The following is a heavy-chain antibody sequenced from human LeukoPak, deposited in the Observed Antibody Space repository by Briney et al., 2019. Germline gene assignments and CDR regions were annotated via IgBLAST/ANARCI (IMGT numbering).Heavy chain of an antibody. V-gene: IGHV1-2*02. J-gene: IGHJ4*02. CDR3: ARDPNIAVAGIYYFDY. Sequence: ASVKVSCKASGYTFTGYYMHWVRQAPGQGLEWMGWINPNSGGTNYAQKFQGRVTMTRDTSISTAYMELSRLRSDDTAVYYCARDPNIAVAGIYYFDYWSQGTLVTVSS. D-gene: IGHD6-19*01. CDR1: GYTFTGYY. CDR2: INPNSGGT.